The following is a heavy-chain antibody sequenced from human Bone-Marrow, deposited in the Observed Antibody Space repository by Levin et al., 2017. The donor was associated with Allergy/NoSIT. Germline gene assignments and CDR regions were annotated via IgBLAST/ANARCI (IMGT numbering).Heavy chain of an antibody. V-gene: IGHV3-30*18. CDR2: ISYDGSNK. Sequence: PGESLKISCAASGFTFSSYGMHWVRQAPGKGLEWVAVISYDGSNKYYADFVKGRFTISRDNSKNTLYLQMNSLRAEDTAVYYCAKLVPAATSDDYWGQGTLVTVSS. J-gene: IGHJ4*02. CDR1: GFTFSSYG. D-gene: IGHD2-2*01. CDR3: AKLVPAATSDDY.